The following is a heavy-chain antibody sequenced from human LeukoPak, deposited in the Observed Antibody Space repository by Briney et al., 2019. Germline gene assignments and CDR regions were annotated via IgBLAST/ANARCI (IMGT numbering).Heavy chain of an antibody. J-gene: IGHJ6*03. CDR2: IIPIFGTA. D-gene: IGHD1-7*01. V-gene: IGHV1-69*05. Sequence: ASVKVSCKASGGTFTSYAISWVRQAPGQGLEWMGGIIPIFGTANYAQKFQGRVTITTDESTSTAYMELSSLRSEDTAVYYCARGITGTTSDYYYYYYMDGWGKGTTVTVSS. CDR3: ARGITGTTSDYYYYYYMDG. CDR1: GGTFTSYA.